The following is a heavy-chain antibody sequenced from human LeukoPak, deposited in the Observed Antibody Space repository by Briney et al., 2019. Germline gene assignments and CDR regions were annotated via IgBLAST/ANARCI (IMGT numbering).Heavy chain of an antibody. Sequence: GGSLRLSCAASGFTSSTYGMHWVRQAPGKGLEWVAYMQHDGGNQRYADSVKGRFTISRDNSKNTLYLQMNTLKVEDTAVYYCAKKKTGNGDRFDYWGQGTLLTVSS. D-gene: IGHD2-8*01. CDR3: AKKKTGNGDRFDY. V-gene: IGHV3-30*02. CDR1: GFTSSTYG. CDR2: MQHDGGNQ. J-gene: IGHJ4*02.